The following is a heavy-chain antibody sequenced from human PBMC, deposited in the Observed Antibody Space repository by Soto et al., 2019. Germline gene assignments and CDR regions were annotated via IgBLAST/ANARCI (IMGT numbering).Heavy chain of an antibody. J-gene: IGHJ5*02. V-gene: IGHV4-34*01. CDR3: ASHIVVVTAILDWFDP. D-gene: IGHD2-21*02. CDR2: INHSGST. CDR1: GGSFSGYY. Sequence: SETLSLTCAVYGGSFSGYYWSWIRQPPGKGLEWIGEINHSGSTNYNPSLKSRVTISVDTSKNQFSLKLSSVTAAATAVFYCASHIVVVTAILDWFDPWGQGTLVTVSS.